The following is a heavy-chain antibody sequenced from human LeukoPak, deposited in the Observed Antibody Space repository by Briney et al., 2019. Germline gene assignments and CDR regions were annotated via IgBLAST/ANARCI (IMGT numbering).Heavy chain of an antibody. J-gene: IGHJ4*02. D-gene: IGHD2-21*02. Sequence: SETLSLTCTVSGYSLSSGYYWGWIRQPPGKGLEWIGSIYHSGSTYYNPSLKSRVTISVDTSKNQFSLKLSSVTAADTAVYYCASGLGGDPFGYWGQGTLVTVSS. CDR2: IYHSGST. CDR1: GYSLSSGYY. CDR3: ASGLGGDPFGY. V-gene: IGHV4-38-2*02.